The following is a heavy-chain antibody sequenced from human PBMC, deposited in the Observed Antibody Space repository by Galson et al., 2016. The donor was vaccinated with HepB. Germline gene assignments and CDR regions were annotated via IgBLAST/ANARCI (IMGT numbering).Heavy chain of an antibody. CDR2: IGWDSGRI. D-gene: IGHD3/OR15-3a*01. V-gene: IGHV3-9*01. CDR3: AKDIGIADFGLHV. CDR1: GFTFTTYA. J-gene: IGHJ6*02. Sequence: SCAASGFTFTTYAMHWVRQPPGKGLEWVSGIGWDSGRIGYADSVKGRFTISRDNAKNALYLQMQDLRTEDTALYYCAKDIGIADFGLHVWGQGTTVTVSS.